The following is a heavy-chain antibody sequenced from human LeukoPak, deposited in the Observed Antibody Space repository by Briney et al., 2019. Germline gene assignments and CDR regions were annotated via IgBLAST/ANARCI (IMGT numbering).Heavy chain of an antibody. Sequence: RGESLKISCKGSGYSFTIYWLGWVRQMPGKGLEWMGIFYPGDSNTRYNPSFQGQVTFSADKSVNTAYLQWSSLRASDTAIYYCARLSITTSVRLYYFDYWGQGTLVTVPS. D-gene: IGHD1-14*01. V-gene: IGHV5-51*01. J-gene: IGHJ4*02. CDR3: ARLSITTSVRLYYFDY. CDR1: GYSFTIYW. CDR2: FYPGDSNT.